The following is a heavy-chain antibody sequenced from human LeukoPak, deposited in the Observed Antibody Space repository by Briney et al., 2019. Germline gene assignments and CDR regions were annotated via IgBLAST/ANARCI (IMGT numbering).Heavy chain of an antibody. CDR2: ISWNSGSI. J-gene: IGHJ6*02. Sequence: GRSLRLSCAASGFTFDGYAMHWVRQAPGKGLEWVSGISWNSGSIGYADSVKGRFTISRDNAKNSLYLQMNSLRAEDTALYYCAKDTGDEFSVGLDVWGQGTTVTVSS. CDR3: AKDTGDEFSVGLDV. V-gene: IGHV3-9*01. CDR1: GFTFDGYA. D-gene: IGHD2-21*01.